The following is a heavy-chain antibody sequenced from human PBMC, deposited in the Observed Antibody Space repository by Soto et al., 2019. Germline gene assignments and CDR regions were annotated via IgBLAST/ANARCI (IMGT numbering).Heavy chain of an antibody. Sequence: QVQLVESGGGVVQPGRSLRLSCAASGFTFSSYGMHWVRQAPGKGLEWVAVISYDGSNKYYADSVKDRFTISRDNSKNTLYLQMNSLRAEDTAVYYCAKDLGGYGSGTKRAFDIWGQGTMVTVSS. CDR3: AKDLGGYGSGTKRAFDI. J-gene: IGHJ3*02. CDR2: ISYDGSNK. D-gene: IGHD3-10*01. CDR1: GFTFSSYG. V-gene: IGHV3-30*18.